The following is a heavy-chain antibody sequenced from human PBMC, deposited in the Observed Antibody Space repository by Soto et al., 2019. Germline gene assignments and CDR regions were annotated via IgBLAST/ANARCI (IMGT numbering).Heavy chain of an antibody. CDR3: ARGDDNWNYRYFDY. V-gene: IGHV1-2*02. J-gene: IGHJ4*02. CDR2: INPNSGGT. D-gene: IGHD1-7*01. Sequence: ASVKVSCKASGYTFTSYAMHWVREAPGQRLEWMGWINPNSGGTNYAQKFQGRVTMTRDTSISTAYMELSRLRSDDTAVYYCARGDDNWNYRYFDYWGQGTLVTGSS. CDR1: GYTFTSYA.